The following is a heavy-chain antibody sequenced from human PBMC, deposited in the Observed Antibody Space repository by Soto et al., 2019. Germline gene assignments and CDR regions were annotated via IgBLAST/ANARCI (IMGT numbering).Heavy chain of an antibody. CDR2: VTNTGGDK. Sequence: GGSLRLSCAASGFTFSGYTMNWVRQAPGKGLELVSIVTNTGGDKLYADSVKGRFIISRDNSKNTLYLQMNSLRAEDTAIYYCARASGESYPGSRVFVSWGQGTRVTVSS. CDR3: ARASGESYPGSRVFVS. D-gene: IGHD3-10*01. V-gene: IGHV3-23*01. J-gene: IGHJ4*02. CDR1: GFTFSGYT.